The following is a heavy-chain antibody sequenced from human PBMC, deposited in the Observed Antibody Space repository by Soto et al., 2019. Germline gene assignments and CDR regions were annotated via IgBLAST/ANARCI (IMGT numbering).Heavy chain of an antibody. J-gene: IGHJ5*02. D-gene: IGHD3-10*01. CDR1: GGSISSGGYS. V-gene: IGHV4-30-2*01. Sequence: SETLSLTCAVSGGSISSGGYSWSWIRQPPEKGLEWIGYIYHSGSTYYNPSLKSRVTISVDRSKNQFSLKLSSVTAADTAVYYCARVAAIRGVIGGGWLDPWGQGTMVTVYS. CDR2: IYHSGST. CDR3: ARVAAIRGVIGGGWLDP.